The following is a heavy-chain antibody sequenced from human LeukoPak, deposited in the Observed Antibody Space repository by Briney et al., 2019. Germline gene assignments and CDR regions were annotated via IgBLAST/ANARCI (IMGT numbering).Heavy chain of an antibody. CDR1: GYSFTSYW. D-gene: IGHD4-17*01. CDR3: ARLGAYGDYSYYFDY. J-gene: IGHJ4*02. CDR2: IYPGDSDT. V-gene: IGHV5-51*01. Sequence: GESLQISCKGSGYSFTSYWIGWVRPLPGKGLEWMGIIYPGDSDTRYSPSFQGQVTISADKSISTAYLQWSSLKASDTAMYYCARLGAYGDYSYYFDYWGQGTLVTVSS.